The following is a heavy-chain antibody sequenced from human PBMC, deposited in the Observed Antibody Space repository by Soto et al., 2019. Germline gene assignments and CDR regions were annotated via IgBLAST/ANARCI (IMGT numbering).Heavy chain of an antibody. CDR2: ISGGGDST. D-gene: IGHD5-18*01. CDR3: SKWDGYGDQ. J-gene: IGHJ5*02. CDR1: GFTFSTNS. V-gene: IGHV3-23*01. Sequence: EVQLLESGGGLVQPGGCLRLSCAASGFTFSTNSITWVRQAPGKGLEWVCGISGGGDSTHYADSVKGRFTISRDNSKNMVYLQMNSLTADDTAVYFCSKWDGYGDQWGQGTLVTVSS.